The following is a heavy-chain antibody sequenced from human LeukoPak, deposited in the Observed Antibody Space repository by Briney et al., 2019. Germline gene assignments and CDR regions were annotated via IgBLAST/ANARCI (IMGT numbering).Heavy chain of an antibody. Sequence: PSETLSLTCTVSGGSISSGSYYWSWIRQPAGKGLEWIGRIYTSGSTNYNPSLKSRVTISVDTSKNQFSLKLSSVTAADTAVYYCARVWGLRYFDLFDRWYDDAFDIWGQGTMVTVSS. J-gene: IGHJ3*02. V-gene: IGHV4-61*02. CDR1: GGSISSGSYY. CDR2: IYTSGST. D-gene: IGHD3-9*01. CDR3: ARVWGLRYFDLFDRWYDDAFDI.